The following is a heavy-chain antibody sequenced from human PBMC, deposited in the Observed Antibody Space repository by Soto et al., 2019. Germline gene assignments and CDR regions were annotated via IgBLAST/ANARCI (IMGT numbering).Heavy chain of an antibody. CDR2: ISPHKGDT. CDR1: GYTFSSIG. Sequence: ASVKVSCKTSGYTFSSIGISWVRQAPGQGLEWMGWISPHKGDTYYAQRLQGRVTMTTDTSTNTAYMELRSLRSDDTAVYFCARDLDGSGSYFTNYWGPGTMVTVYS. CDR3: ARDLDGSGSYFTNY. D-gene: IGHD3-10*01. J-gene: IGHJ4*02. V-gene: IGHV1-18*01.